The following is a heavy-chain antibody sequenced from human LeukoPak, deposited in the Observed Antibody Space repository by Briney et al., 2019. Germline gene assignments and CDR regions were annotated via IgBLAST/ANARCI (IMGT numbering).Heavy chain of an antibody. J-gene: IGHJ4*02. Sequence: GGTLRLSCEAPGFNFSDYYMTWIRQAPGKGLEWLSYISPNSYSTYYTASVRGRFTISRDNSKNSMYLQMNSLRAEDTALYYCARQKRTFDYWGRGTLVTVSS. CDR2: ISPNSYST. CDR1: GFNFSDYY. CDR3: ARQKRTFDY. V-gene: IGHV3-11*01.